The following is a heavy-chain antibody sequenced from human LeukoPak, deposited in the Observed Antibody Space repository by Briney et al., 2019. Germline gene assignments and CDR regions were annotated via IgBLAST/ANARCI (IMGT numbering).Heavy chain of an antibody. Sequence: SETLSLTCTVSGDSISSGGYYWSWIRQHPGKRLEWIGYIYYSGSTYYNPSLKSRVTISVDTSKNQFSLKLSSVTAADTAVYYCARLPMRLTGYPYYFDYWGQGTLVTVSS. D-gene: IGHD3-9*01. J-gene: IGHJ4*02. CDR2: IYYSGST. V-gene: IGHV4-31*03. CDR1: GDSISSGGYY. CDR3: ARLPMRLTGYPYYFDY.